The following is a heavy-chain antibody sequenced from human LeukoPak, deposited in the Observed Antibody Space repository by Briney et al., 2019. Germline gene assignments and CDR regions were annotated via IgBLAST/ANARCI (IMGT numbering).Heavy chain of an antibody. Sequence: SETLSLTCTVSGGSISNYYWSWIRQSPGKELEWIGYVYYTGGTNYNPFLKSRVTISLDTSKNQFSLKLSSVTAADTAVYYCARHTRITMIVVVITDAFDIWGQGTMVTVSS. V-gene: IGHV4-59*08. CDR1: GGSISNYY. CDR2: VYYTGGT. D-gene: IGHD3-22*01. J-gene: IGHJ3*02. CDR3: ARHTRITMIVVVITDAFDI.